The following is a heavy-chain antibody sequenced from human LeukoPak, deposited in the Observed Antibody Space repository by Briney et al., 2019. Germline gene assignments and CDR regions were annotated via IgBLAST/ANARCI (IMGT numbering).Heavy chain of an antibody. CDR1: GGSISSSSYY. CDR3: ARVMTTVPDAFNI. V-gene: IGHV4-39*07. D-gene: IGHD4-17*01. CDR2: IYYSGST. Sequence: SETLSLTCTVSGGSISSSSYYWGWIRQPPGKGLEWIGSIYYSGSTYYNPSLKSRVTISVDTSKNQFSLKLSSVTAADTAVYYCARVMTTVPDAFNIWGQGTMVTVSS. J-gene: IGHJ3*02.